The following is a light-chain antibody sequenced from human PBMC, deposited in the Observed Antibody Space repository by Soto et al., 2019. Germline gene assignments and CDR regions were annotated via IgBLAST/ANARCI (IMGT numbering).Light chain of an antibody. J-gene: IGKJ4*01. CDR2: AAS. Sequence: DIQMTQSPSSLAASLGDRVTLTCRASQDISTYLHWYQQKPGTAPKLLLYAASRLQSGVPPRFSGGGVGTHFTLTISSLQPDDFATYFCQQSYDSVRTFGGGTRVEI. CDR3: QQSYDSVRT. CDR1: QDISTY. V-gene: IGKV1-39*01.